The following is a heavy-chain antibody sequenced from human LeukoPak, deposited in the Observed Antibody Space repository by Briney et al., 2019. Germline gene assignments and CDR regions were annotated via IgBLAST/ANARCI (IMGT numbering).Heavy chain of an antibody. CDR3: AYNSGDHRTFDI. V-gene: IGHV1-46*01. CDR1: GYTFTSYY. CDR2: INPSGGST. D-gene: IGHD4-17*01. J-gene: IGHJ3*02. Sequence: ASVKVSCKASGYTFTSYYMHWVRQAPGQGLEWMGIINPSGGSTSYAQKFQGRVTMTRDTSTSTVYMELSSLRSEDTAVYYCAYNSGDHRTFDIAGRGKMITVSS.